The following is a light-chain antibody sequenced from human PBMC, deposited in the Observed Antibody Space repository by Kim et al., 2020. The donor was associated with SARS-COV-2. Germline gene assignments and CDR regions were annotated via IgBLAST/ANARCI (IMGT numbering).Light chain of an antibody. CDR3: QQRGNCPT. Sequence: EIVLTQSPATLSLSPGERATLSCRASQSVSSYLAWYQQKPGQAPRLLIYDASNRATGIPARFSGSGSGTDFTLTISSLEPEDFAVYYCQQRGNCPTFGGGTKVDIK. CDR1: QSVSSY. J-gene: IGKJ4*01. V-gene: IGKV3-11*01. CDR2: DAS.